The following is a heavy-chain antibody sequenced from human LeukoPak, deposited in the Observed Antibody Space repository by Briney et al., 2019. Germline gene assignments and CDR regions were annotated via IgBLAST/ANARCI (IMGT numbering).Heavy chain of an antibody. CDR3: AGVPDYGGNLGDWFDP. CDR2: IYYSGST. CDR1: GGSVSSGSYY. V-gene: IGHV4-61*01. Sequence: SETLSLTCTVSGGSVSSGSYYWSWIRQPPGKGLEWIGYIYYSGSTNYNPSLKGRVTISVDTSKNQFSLKLSSVTAADTAVYYCAGVPDYGGNLGDWFDPWGQGTLVTVSS. D-gene: IGHD4-23*01. J-gene: IGHJ5*02.